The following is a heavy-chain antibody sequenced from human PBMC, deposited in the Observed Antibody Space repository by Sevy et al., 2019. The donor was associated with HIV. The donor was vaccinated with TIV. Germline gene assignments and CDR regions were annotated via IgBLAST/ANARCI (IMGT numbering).Heavy chain of an antibody. CDR2: ISTRSSAI. CDR3: ARESASGTPGGVYYYYYNMDV. J-gene: IGHJ6*02. D-gene: IGHD6-13*01. V-gene: IGHV3-48*01. CDR1: GFTFSSFS. Sequence: GGSLRLSCAASGFTFSSFSMNWVRQAPGKGPEWISYISTRSSAIYYADSMKGRFTISRDNSKNPLSLQMNSLRAEDTAVYYCARESASGTPGGVYYYYYNMDVWGQGTTVTVSS.